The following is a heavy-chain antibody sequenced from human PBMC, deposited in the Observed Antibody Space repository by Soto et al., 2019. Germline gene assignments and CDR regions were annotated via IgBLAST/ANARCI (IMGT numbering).Heavy chain of an antibody. CDR3: ARDGSYDILTGYYLGAYYYYGMDV. V-gene: IGHV1-69*04. J-gene: IGHJ6*02. CDR1: GGTFSSYT. D-gene: IGHD3-9*01. Sequence: SVKVSCKASGGTFSSYTISWVRQAPGQGLEWMGRIIPILGIANYAQKFQGRVTITADKSTSTAYMELSSLRSEDTAVYYCARDGSYDILTGYYLGAYYYYGMDVWGQGTTVTVSS. CDR2: IIPILGIA.